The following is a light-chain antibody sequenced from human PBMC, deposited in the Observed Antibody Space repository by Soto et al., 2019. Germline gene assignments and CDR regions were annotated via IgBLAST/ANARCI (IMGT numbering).Light chain of an antibody. Sequence: EIVLTQSPGTLSLSPGERATLSCRASQSVSSSYLAWYQQKPGQAPRLLIYGASSRATGIPDRFSGSGSGTDFTLTIRRLEPEDFAEYYCQQYDSSPLTFGGGTKVEIK. V-gene: IGKV3-20*01. CDR2: GAS. J-gene: IGKJ4*01. CDR1: QSVSSSY. CDR3: QQYDSSPLT.